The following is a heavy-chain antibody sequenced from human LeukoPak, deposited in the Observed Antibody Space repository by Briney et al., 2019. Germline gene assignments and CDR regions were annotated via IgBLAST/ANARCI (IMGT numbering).Heavy chain of an antibody. CDR3: ATVGVVVGTRPLDY. J-gene: IGHJ4*02. CDR2: IYHSGST. Sequence: PSETLSLTCTVSGYSISSGYYWGWIRQPPGKGLEWIGTIYHSGSTYYNPSLKSRITISVDTSKYQFSLKLSSVTAADTAVYYCATVGVVVGTRPLDYWGQGTLVTVSS. CDR1: GYSISSGYY. V-gene: IGHV4-38-2*02. D-gene: IGHD2-15*01.